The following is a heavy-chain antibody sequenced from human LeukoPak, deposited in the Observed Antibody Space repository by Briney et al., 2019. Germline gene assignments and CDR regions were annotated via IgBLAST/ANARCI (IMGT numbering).Heavy chain of an antibody. J-gene: IGHJ4*02. Sequence: GGSLRLSCAASGFNLSSYWMSWVRQAPGKGLEWVANIKEDGSQKYYVDSVKGRFTISRDNAKNSLYLQMNSLRAEDTAVYYCARDVLSEWFGELFYGYLDYWGQGTLVTVSS. CDR1: GFNLSSYW. CDR2: IKEDGSQK. D-gene: IGHD3-10*01. CDR3: ARDVLSEWFGELFYGYLDY. V-gene: IGHV3-7*01.